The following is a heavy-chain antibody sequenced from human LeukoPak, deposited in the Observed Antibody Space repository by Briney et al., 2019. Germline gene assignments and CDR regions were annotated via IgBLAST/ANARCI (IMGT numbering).Heavy chain of an antibody. D-gene: IGHD3-3*01. CDR3: AKDAYDFWSGYYGS. CDR2: ISSSSSTI. V-gene: IGHV3-48*01. Sequence: GGSLRLSCAASGFTFSSYSMNWVRQAPGKGLEWVSYISSSSSTIYYADSVKGRFTISRDNSKNTLYLQMNSLRAEDTAVYYCAKDAYDFWSGYYGSWGQGTLVTVSS. J-gene: IGHJ4*02. CDR1: GFTFSSYS.